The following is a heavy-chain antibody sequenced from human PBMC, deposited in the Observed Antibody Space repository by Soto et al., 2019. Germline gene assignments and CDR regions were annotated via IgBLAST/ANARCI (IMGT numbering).Heavy chain of an antibody. V-gene: IGHV4-39*01. D-gene: IGHD2-15*01. CDR3: AKWGGCSGGSCYPRGAFDI. J-gene: IGHJ3*02. CDR2: IYYSGST. Sequence: QLQLQESGPGLVKPSETLSLTCTVSGGSISSSSYYWGWIRQPPGKGLEWIGSIYYSGSTYYNPSLKSRVTLSVDTSKNQFSLKLSSVTAADTAVYYCAKWGGCSGGSCYPRGAFDIWGQGTMVTVSS. CDR1: GGSISSSSYY.